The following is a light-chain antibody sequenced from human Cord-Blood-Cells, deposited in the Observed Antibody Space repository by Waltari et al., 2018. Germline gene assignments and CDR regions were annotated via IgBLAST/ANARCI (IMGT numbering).Light chain of an antibody. Sequence: QSALTQPASVSGSPGQSITISCTGTSSDVGSYNLVSWYQKHPGKAPRLMIYEGSKLPAGVSNRFSGSKSGNTASLTISGLQAEDEADYYCCSYAGSSTYVFGTGTKVTVL. CDR3: CSYAGSSTYV. CDR1: SSDVGSYNL. V-gene: IGLV2-23*01. J-gene: IGLJ1*01. CDR2: EGS.